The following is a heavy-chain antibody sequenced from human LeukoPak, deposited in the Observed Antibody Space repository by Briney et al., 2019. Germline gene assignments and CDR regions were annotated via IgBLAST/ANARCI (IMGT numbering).Heavy chain of an antibody. J-gene: IGHJ4*02. V-gene: IGHV4-61*02. CDR1: GGSISSGSYY. CDR2: IYTSGST. Sequence: SETLSLTCTVSGGSISSGSYYWSWIRQPAGKGLEWIGRIYTSGSTNYNPSLKSRVTISVDTSKNQFSLKLSSVTAADTAVYYCARRLNYYDSSGYPRDWGQGTLVTVSS. D-gene: IGHD3-22*01. CDR3: ARRLNYYDSSGYPRD.